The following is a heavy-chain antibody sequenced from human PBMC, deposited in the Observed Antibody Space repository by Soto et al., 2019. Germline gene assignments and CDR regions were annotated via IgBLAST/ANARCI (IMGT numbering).Heavy chain of an antibody. Sequence: TSETLSLTCTVSGGSISSSSYYWGWIRQPPGKGLEWIGSIFYSGSTYYNPSLKSRVTISVDTSKNQFSLKLSSVTAADTAVYYCARHLTYCSAGSCYSDFPYYILDVWGQGTTVTVSS. CDR3: ARHLTYCSAGSCYSDFPYYILDV. D-gene: IGHD2-15*01. CDR1: GGSISSSSYY. CDR2: IFYSGST. V-gene: IGHV4-39*01. J-gene: IGHJ6*02.